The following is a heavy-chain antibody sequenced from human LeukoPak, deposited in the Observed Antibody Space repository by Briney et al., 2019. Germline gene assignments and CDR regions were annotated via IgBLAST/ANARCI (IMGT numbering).Heavy chain of an antibody. V-gene: IGHV3-15*01. J-gene: IGHJ4*02. CDR2: IKSKNHGGTI. D-gene: IGHD3-10*01. CDR1: GFTFSNAW. CDR3: TGFGEGY. Sequence: GGSLRLSCAASGFTFSNAWMSWVRQAPGKGLEWVGLIKSKNHGGTIDYAEPVKGRFTISRDDSKNTLYLKMNSLKTEDTAVYYCTGFGEGYWGQGTPVTVSS.